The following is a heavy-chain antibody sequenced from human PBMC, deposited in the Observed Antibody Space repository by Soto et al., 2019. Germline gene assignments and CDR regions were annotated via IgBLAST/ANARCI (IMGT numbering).Heavy chain of an antibody. J-gene: IGHJ6*02. CDR2: VHHSWGS. V-gene: IGHV4-59*08. CDR3: ARQGFGPLHGLVDV. D-gene: IGHD3-10*01. CDR1: GGSINSYY. Sequence: SETLSLTCTVSGGSINSYYWSWIRQSPGKRMEWIGYVHHSWGSSYNPSLQSRVAISLDTSKSRFSLKVTSVTATDTAVYYCARQGFGPLHGLVDVWGQGTTVTVSS.